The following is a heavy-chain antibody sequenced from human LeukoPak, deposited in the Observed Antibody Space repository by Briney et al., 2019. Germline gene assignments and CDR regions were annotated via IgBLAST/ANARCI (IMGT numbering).Heavy chain of an antibody. D-gene: IGHD2-21*02. V-gene: IGHV1-69*05. CDR3: ARDVIVVVTADAFDI. J-gene: IGHJ3*02. CDR1: GGTFSSYA. Sequence: SVKVSCKASGGTFSSYAISWGRQAPGQGLEWMGRIIPIFGTANYAQKFQGRVTITTDESTSTAYMELSSLRSEDTAVYYCARDVIVVVTADAFDIWGQGTMVTVSS. CDR2: IIPIFGTA.